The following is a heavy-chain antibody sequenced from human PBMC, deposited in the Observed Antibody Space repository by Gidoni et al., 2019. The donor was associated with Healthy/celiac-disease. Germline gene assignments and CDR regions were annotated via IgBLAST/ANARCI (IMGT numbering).Heavy chain of an antibody. CDR2: IYSGGST. CDR3: ARGPYDFWSGYYNL. D-gene: IGHD3-3*01. V-gene: IGHV3-66*02. Sequence: EVQLVESGGGLVQPGGSLRLSCAASGFTVSSNYMSWVRQAPGKGLEWVSVIYSGGSTYYADSVKGRFTISRDNSKNTLYLQMNSLRAEDTAVYYCARGPYDFWSGYYNLWGQGTLVTVSS. J-gene: IGHJ5*02. CDR1: GFTVSSNY.